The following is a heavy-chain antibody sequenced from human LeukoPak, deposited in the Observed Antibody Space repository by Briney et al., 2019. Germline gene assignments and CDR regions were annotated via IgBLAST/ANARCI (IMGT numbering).Heavy chain of an antibody. CDR2: INWDGSSR. J-gene: IGHJ4*02. CDR1: GFMFDDYT. D-gene: IGHD5-18*01. CDR3: AKGDVDSPMNFYH. V-gene: IGHV3-43*01. Sequence: GGSLRLSCAASGFMFDDYTMHWVRQAPGEGLEWVSLINWDGSSRYYAASVKGRFTVSRDNSKNSLYLQMNSLRTEDTALYYCAKGDVDSPMNFYHWGQGTLVTVSS.